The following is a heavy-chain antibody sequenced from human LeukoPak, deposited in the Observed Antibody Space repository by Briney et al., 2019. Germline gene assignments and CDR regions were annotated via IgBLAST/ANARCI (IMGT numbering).Heavy chain of an antibody. D-gene: IGHD6-19*01. CDR1: GFTFDDYA. Sequence: GGSLRLSCAASGFTFDDYAMHWVRQAPGRGLEWVSAISGSGGSTYYADSVKGRFTISRDNSKNTLYLQMNSLRAEDTAVYYCAKAVAAWPVAFDIWSQGTMVTVSS. CDR3: AKAVAAWPVAFDI. J-gene: IGHJ3*02. CDR2: ISGSGGST. V-gene: IGHV3-23*01.